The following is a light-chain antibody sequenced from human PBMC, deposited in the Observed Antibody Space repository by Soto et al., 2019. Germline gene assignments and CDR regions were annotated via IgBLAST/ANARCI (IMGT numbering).Light chain of an antibody. CDR1: SSDIGAYNF. Sequence: QSALTQPASVSGSPGQSITISCTGTSSDIGAYNFVSWYQQHPGKAPKLMLYDVNIRSSGVSSRFSGSKSGNTASLTISGLQAEDEADYYCTSWTTSTTMIFGGGTKLTVL. J-gene: IGLJ2*01. V-gene: IGLV2-14*03. CDR3: TSWTTSTTMI. CDR2: DVN.